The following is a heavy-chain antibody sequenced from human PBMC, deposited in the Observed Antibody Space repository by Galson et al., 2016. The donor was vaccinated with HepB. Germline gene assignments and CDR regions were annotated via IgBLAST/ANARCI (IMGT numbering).Heavy chain of an antibody. CDR3: AKTYAPLFGMDV. V-gene: IGHV2-70*04. CDR2: IDWDDDI. D-gene: IGHD2-2*01. CDR1: GFSLNTYGMR. Sequence: PALVKPTQTLTLTCTFSGFSLNTYGMRVNWIRQPPGKALEWVARIDWDDDIFYSTSLRNRLTISKDTSKNQVFLTMTNMDPVDTGTYYCAKTYAPLFGMDVWGQGTTVTVSS. J-gene: IGHJ6*02.